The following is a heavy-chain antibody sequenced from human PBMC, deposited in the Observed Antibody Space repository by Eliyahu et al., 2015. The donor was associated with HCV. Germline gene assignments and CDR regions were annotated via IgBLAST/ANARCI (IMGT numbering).Heavy chain of an antibody. CDR1: GFTVSSNY. CDR2: IYSGGST. D-gene: IGHD2-2*01. J-gene: IGHJ4*02. V-gene: IGHV3-66*02. CDR3: ARRSGCSSTSCPPDY. Sequence: EVQLVESGGGLVQPGGSLRLSCAASGFTVSSNYMSWVRQAPGKGLEWVSVIYSGGSTYYADSVKGRFTISRDNSKNTLYLQMNSLRAEDTAVYYCARRSGCSSTSCPPDYWGQGTLVTVSS.